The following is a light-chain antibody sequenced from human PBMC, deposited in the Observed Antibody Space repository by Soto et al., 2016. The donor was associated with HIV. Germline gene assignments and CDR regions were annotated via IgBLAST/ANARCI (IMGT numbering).Light chain of an antibody. J-gene: IGKJ2*01. CDR1: QGISNS. V-gene: IGKV1-NL1*01. CDR2: TAS. CDR3: QQANTFPPP. Sequence: DIQLTQSPSLLSAYVGDRVTITCRASQGISNSLAWCQQKPGKAPNLLLYTASRLESGVPSRFSGSGSGTDYTLTISSLQPEDFATYYCQQANTFPPPFGQGTKLEIK.